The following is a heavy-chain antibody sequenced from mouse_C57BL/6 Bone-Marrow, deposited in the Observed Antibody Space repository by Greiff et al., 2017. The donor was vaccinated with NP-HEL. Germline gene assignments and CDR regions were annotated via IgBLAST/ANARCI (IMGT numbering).Heavy chain of an antibody. Sequence: VQLQQSGAELVRPGASVKLSCTASGFNIKDDYMHWVKQRPEQGLEWIGWIDPENGDTEYASKFQGKATINADTSSNTAYLQLSSLTSEDTAVDYCAPYYYGAYFDYWGQGTTLTVSS. J-gene: IGHJ2*01. CDR1: GFNIKDDY. CDR2: IDPENGDT. CDR3: APYYYGAYFDY. V-gene: IGHV14-4*01. D-gene: IGHD1-1*01.